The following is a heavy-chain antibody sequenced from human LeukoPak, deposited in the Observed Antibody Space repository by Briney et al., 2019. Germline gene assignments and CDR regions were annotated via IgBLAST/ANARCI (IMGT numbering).Heavy chain of an antibody. Sequence: PGRSLRLSCAASGFTFSSYGMHWVRQAPGKGLEWVAVIWYDGSNKYYADSVKGRFTISRDNSKNTLYLQMNSPRAEDTAVYYCARLASYGGNSIFDYWGQGTLVTVSS. CDR3: ARLASYGGNSIFDY. J-gene: IGHJ4*02. V-gene: IGHV3-33*01. D-gene: IGHD4-23*01. CDR2: IWYDGSNK. CDR1: GFTFSSYG.